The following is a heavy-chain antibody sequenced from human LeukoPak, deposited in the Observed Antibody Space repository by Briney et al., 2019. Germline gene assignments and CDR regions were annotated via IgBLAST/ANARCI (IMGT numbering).Heavy chain of an antibody. CDR2: ISPYNGNT. Sequence: ASVKVSCKASGYTFTSYGISWVRQAPAQGLEWMGWISPYNGNTNYAQKIQGRVTMTTDTSTSTAYMELRSLRSDDTAVYCSARGPVGAVAWWFDPWGQGTLVTVSS. V-gene: IGHV1-18*01. J-gene: IGHJ5*02. CDR1: GYTFTSYG. D-gene: IGHD6-19*01. CDR3: ARGPVGAVAWWFDP.